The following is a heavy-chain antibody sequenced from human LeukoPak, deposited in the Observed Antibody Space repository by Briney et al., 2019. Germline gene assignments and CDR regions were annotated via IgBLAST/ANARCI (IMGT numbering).Heavy chain of an antibody. CDR1: GXSINSDY. J-gene: IGHJ6*02. CDR3: ARVSVVYGMDV. CDR2: MFYTGST. Sequence: SETLSLTCSVSGXSINSDYWSWIRQCPGKGLEWIGYMFYTGSTNYNPSLKSRVTISLATSKTQFSLKLSSVTPADTAVYYCARVSVVYGMDVWGQGTTVTVSS. V-gene: IGHV4-59*01.